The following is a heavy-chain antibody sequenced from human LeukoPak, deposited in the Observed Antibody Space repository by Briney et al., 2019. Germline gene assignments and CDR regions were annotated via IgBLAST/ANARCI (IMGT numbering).Heavy chain of an antibody. V-gene: IGHV1-2*04. D-gene: IGHD6-6*01. CDR2: INPNSGGT. CDR1: GGTFSSSA. Sequence: ASVKVSCKASGGTFSSSAISWVRQAPGQGLEWMGWINPNSGGTNYAQKFQGWVTMTRDTSISTAYMELSRLRSDDTAVYYCARARYRGPARPAIWFDPWGQGTLVTVSS. CDR3: ARARYRGPARPAIWFDP. J-gene: IGHJ5*02.